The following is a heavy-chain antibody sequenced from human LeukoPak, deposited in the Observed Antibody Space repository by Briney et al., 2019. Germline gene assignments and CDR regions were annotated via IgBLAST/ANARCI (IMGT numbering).Heavy chain of an antibody. CDR3: AKALPVEIVVVSETYFDY. J-gene: IGHJ4*02. V-gene: IGHV3-30*18. CDR2: ISYDGSNK. Sequence: PGGSLRLSCAASGFTFSSYGMHWVRQAPGKGLEWVAVISYDGSNKYYADSVKGRFTISRDNSKNTLYLQMNSLRAEDTAVYYCAKALPVEIVVVSETYFDYWGQGTLVTVSS. D-gene: IGHD3-22*01. CDR1: GFTFSSYG.